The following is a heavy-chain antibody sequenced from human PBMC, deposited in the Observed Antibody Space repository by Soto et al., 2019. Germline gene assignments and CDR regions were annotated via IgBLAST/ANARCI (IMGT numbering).Heavy chain of an antibody. V-gene: IGHV4-34*01. CDR1: GGSFSGYY. Sequence: QVQLQQWGAGLLKPSETLSLTCAVYGGSFSGYYWSWIRQPPGKGLEWIGEINHSGSTNYNPSLKRRVTISVDTSKNQFSLKLSSVTAADTAVYYCARGRRFDYWGQGTLVTVSS. CDR3: ARGRRFDY. J-gene: IGHJ4*02. CDR2: INHSGST.